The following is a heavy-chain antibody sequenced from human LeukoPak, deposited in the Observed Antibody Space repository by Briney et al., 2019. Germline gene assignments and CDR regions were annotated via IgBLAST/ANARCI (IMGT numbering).Heavy chain of an antibody. CDR1: GGSISFDC. V-gene: IGHV4-59*01. Sequence: KTSETLSLTCTVSGGSISFDCWSWIRQPPGKGLEWIGYIYYSGSTNYNPSLKSRVTISIDTSKNQFSLKLSSVTAADTAVYYCASTFPISGLGYFHHWGQGTLVTVSS. J-gene: IGHJ1*01. D-gene: IGHD2-2*02. CDR3: ASTFPISGLGYFHH. CDR2: IYYSGST.